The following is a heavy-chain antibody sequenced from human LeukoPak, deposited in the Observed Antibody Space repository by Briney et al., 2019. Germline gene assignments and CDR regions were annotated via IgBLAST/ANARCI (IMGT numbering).Heavy chain of an antibody. CDR2: ISGSDGST. Sequence: GGSLRLSCAASGFIFSSYAMSWVRQAPGKGLEWVSAISGSDGSTYYADSVKGRFTISRDNSKNTLFLQMNSLRAEDTAVYYCAKHQYSTGWYLNYWGQGTLVTVSS. V-gene: IGHV3-23*01. J-gene: IGHJ4*02. CDR1: GFIFSSYA. D-gene: IGHD6-19*01. CDR3: AKHQYSTGWYLNY.